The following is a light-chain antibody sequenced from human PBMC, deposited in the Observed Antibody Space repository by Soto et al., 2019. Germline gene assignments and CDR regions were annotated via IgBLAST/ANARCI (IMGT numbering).Light chain of an antibody. CDR3: QQRSNWPIT. V-gene: IGKV3-11*01. CDR1: QSVSSY. Sequence: EIVLTQSPATLSLSPGERATLSCRASQSVSSYLAWYQQKPGQAPRLLIYDASSRATGIPARFSGSGSGTDFNLPISSLEPEDFAVYYCQQRSNWPITFGQATRLEIK. J-gene: IGKJ5*01. CDR2: DAS.